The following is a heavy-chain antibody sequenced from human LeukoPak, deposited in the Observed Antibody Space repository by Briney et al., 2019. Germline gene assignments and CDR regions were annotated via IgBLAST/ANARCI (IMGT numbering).Heavy chain of an antibody. CDR2: ISYDGSNK. V-gene: IGHV3-30-3*01. CDR1: GFTFSSYA. Sequence: GGSLRLSCAASGFTFSSYAMHWVRQAPGKGLEWVAVISYDGSNKYYADSVKGRFTISRDNSKNTLYLQMNSLRAEDTAVYYCAREAILEWLLYRLNYYYGMDVWGQGTTVTVSS. J-gene: IGHJ6*02. CDR3: AREAILEWLLYRLNYYYGMDV. D-gene: IGHD3-3*01.